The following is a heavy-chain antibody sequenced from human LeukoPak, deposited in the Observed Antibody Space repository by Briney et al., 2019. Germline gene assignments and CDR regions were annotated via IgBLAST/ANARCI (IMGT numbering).Heavy chain of an antibody. CDR1: GYPISSGYY. Sequence: PSETLSLTCTVSGYPISSGYYWGWIRQPPGKGLEWIGEINHSGSTNYNPSLKSRVTISVDTSKNQFSLKLSSVTAADTAVYYCAYRGYSYSSYYYYMDVWGKGTTVTVSS. D-gene: IGHD5-18*01. CDR2: INHSGST. V-gene: IGHV4-38-2*02. CDR3: AYRGYSYSSYYYYMDV. J-gene: IGHJ6*03.